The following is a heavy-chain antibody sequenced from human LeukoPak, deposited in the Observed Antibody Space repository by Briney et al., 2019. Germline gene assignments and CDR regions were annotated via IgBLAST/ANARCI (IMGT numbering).Heavy chain of an antibody. J-gene: IGHJ3*02. Sequence: GESLKISCQGSGYSFTSYWIGWVRQLPGKGRGWMGIIYPGDSDTRYSPSFQGQVTISADKSISTAYLQWSSLKASDTAMYYCARLTYYDILTGKGDAFDIWGQGTIVTVSS. CDR3: ARLTYYDILTGKGDAFDI. CDR2: IYPGDSDT. V-gene: IGHV5-51*01. D-gene: IGHD3-9*01. CDR1: GYSFTSYW.